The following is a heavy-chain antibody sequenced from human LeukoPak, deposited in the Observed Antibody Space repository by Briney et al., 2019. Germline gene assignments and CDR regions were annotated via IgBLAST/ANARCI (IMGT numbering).Heavy chain of an antibody. CDR1: GYPFTGHI. D-gene: IGHD5-18*01. J-gene: IGHJ4*02. Sequence: GASVKVSCKASGYPFTGHIMHWVRQAPGQGLEWMGWINPDTGGTNYAQNFQGRVTMTRDTSISTAYMELTRLTSDDTAVYYCTRPVYKYGYVLDYWGQGTLVTVSS. V-gene: IGHV1-2*02. CDR3: TRPVYKYGYVLDY. CDR2: INPDTGGT.